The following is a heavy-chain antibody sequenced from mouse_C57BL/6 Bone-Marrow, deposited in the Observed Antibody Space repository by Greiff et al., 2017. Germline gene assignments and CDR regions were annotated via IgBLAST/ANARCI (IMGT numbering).Heavy chain of an antibody. CDR3: ASITTVVGWYFDV. CDR2: SDPEDGET. D-gene: IGHD1-1*01. Sequence: VQLQQSGAELVKPGASVKLSCTASGFNIKDYYMHWVTQRTEQGLEWIGRSDPEDGETKSAPKFQGKATITADTSSNTAYLQRSSLTSENTAVYYCASITTVVGWYFDVWGTGTTVTVSS. V-gene: IGHV14-2*01. J-gene: IGHJ1*03. CDR1: GFNIKDYY.